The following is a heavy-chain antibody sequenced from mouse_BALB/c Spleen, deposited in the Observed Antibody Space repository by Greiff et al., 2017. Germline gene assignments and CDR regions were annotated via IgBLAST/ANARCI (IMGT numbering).Heavy chain of an antibody. CDR3: ARTLRLPRWFAY. J-gene: IGHJ3*01. D-gene: IGHD1-2*01. V-gene: IGHV1-9*01. CDR1: GYTFSSYW. CDR2: ILPGSGST. Sequence: VQLQQSGAELMKPGASVKISCKATGYTFSSYWIEWVKQRPGHGLEWIGEILPGSGSTNYNEKFKGKATFTADTSSNTAYMQLSSLTSEDSAVYYCARTLRLPRWFAYWGQGTLVTVSA.